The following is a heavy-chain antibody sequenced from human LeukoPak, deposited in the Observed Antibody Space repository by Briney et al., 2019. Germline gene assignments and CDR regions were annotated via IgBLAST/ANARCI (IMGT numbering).Heavy chain of an antibody. CDR1: GYTFTGFY. CDR3: ARGGIGEDTVSVY. D-gene: IGHD5-18*01. Sequence: ASVKVSCKASGYTFTGFYLHWVRQAPGQGLEWMGRINPVSGDTNYGHKFQGRAFMTRDTSISTAYMELTRLRSDDTAVYYCARGGIGEDTVSVYWGQGTLVTVSS. V-gene: IGHV1-2*06. CDR2: INPVSGDT. J-gene: IGHJ4*02.